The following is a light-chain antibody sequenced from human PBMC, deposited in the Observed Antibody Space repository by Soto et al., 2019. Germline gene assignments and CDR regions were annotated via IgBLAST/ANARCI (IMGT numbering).Light chain of an antibody. CDR2: LGS. V-gene: IGKV2-28*01. Sequence: IVVAQSPLSLPVTPGEPASISCRSSHSLLHTSGDNYLAWYVQKPGQSPQLLSYLGSRRASGVADRFSGSGSGANFTLKNSRVEAEDVGIYYCRQALHTLPYTLGQGTKLEIK. J-gene: IGKJ2*01. CDR3: RQALHTLPYT. CDR1: HSLLHTSGDNY.